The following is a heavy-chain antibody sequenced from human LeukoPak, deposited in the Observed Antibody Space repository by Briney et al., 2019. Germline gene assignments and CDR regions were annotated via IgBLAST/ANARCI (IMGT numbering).Heavy chain of an antibody. CDR2: MTPNSAYT. D-gene: IGHD5-24*01. V-gene: IGHV1-8*03. Sequence: ASVKASCKASGYTFTSYDINWVRQATGQGLEWMGWMTPNSAYTGYAQKFQGRVTITRNTSITTAYMEPSSLRFEDTAVYYCARGRDGYNFGYFDLWGRGTLVTVSS. CDR3: ARGRDGYNFGYFDL. CDR1: GYTFTSYD. J-gene: IGHJ2*01.